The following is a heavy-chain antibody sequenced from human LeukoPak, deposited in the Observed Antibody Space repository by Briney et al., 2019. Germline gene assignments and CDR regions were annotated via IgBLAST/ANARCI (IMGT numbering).Heavy chain of an antibody. Sequence: SETLSLTCTVSGGSISSSSYSWGWIRQPPGMGLECIGDIYYSGNTYYNPSLKSRVTISVDTSKNQFSLKVTSVTATDTAVYYCARLILYTYGRDYWGQGTLVTVSS. V-gene: IGHV4-39*01. J-gene: IGHJ4*02. D-gene: IGHD5-18*01. CDR2: IYYSGNT. CDR1: GGSISSSSYS. CDR3: ARLILYTYGRDY.